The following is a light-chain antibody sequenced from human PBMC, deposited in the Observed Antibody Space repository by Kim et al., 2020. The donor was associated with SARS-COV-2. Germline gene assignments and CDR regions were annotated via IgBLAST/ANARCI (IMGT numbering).Light chain of an antibody. CDR1: PAVDSLY. V-gene: IGKV3-20*01. J-gene: IGKJ1*01. CDR3: HQYGSSPPWT. CDR2: GSS. Sequence: EIVLMQSPDTLSLSPGERATLSCRASPAVDSLYLAWYQQKPGQAPRLLIYGSSNRATGIPGRFSGSGSGIDFTLTISSLEPEDFAVYYCHQYGSSPPWTFGQGTKLEI.